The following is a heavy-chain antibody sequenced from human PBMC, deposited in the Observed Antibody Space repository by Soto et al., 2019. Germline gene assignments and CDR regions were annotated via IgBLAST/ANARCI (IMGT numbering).Heavy chain of an antibody. Sequence: GESLKISCKGSGYSFTSYWISWVRQMPGKGLEWMGRIDPSDSYTNYSPSFQGHVTISADKSISTAYLQWSSLKASDTAMYYYERNLEGVPAKYNYKGMDVWGKGTTVTVSS. CDR2: IDPSDSYT. CDR1: GYSFTSYW. CDR3: ERNLEGVPAKYNYKGMDV. J-gene: IGHJ6*04. V-gene: IGHV5-10-1*01. D-gene: IGHD2-2*01.